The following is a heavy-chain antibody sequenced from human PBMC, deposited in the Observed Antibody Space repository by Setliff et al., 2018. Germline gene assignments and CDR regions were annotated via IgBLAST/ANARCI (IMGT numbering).Heavy chain of an antibody. CDR3: ARERGDIVTTTSYYYYLDV. CDR1: GGTFSSYG. J-gene: IGHJ6*03. Sequence: GASVKVSCKASGGTFSSYGISWVRQAPGQGLEWMGGTIPIFGSTNYAQKFQDRVTIITDESTSTAYMELSSLRSEDTAVYYCARERGDIVTTTSYYYYLDVWGKGTTVTAP. D-gene: IGHD5-12*01. CDR2: TIPIFGST. V-gene: IGHV1-69*05.